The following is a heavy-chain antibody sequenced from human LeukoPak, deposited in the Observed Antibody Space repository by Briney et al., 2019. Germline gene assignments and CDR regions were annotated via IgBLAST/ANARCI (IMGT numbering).Heavy chain of an antibody. J-gene: IGHJ6*03. CDR1: GYSISTNYY. Sequence: PSETLSLTCTVSGYSISTNYYWAWIRQSPGTGLAWIGSVYHNGETYYNPSLKSRVIMSVDTSKNEFSLRLTSVTAADTAVYYCVTPRSWELSDMAVWGKGTTVIVSS. V-gene: IGHV4-38-2*02. D-gene: IGHD1-26*01. CDR3: VTPRSWELSDMAV. CDR2: VYHNGET.